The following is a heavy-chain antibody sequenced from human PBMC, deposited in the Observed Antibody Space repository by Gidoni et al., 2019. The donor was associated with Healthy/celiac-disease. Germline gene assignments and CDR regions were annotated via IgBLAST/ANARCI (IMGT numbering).Heavy chain of an antibody. CDR1: GFTLSSYG. D-gene: IGHD6-13*01. Sequence: QVHLVESVGGVVEPGRSLRLSCEASGFTLSSYGMHWVRQAPGKGLEWVAVISYDGSNKYYADSVKGRFTISRDNSKTTLYLQMNSLRAEDTAVYYCAKALSPYRSSWYYYYGMDVWGQGTTVTVSS. J-gene: IGHJ6*02. CDR2: ISYDGSNK. CDR3: AKALSPYRSSWYYYYGMDV. V-gene: IGHV3-30*18.